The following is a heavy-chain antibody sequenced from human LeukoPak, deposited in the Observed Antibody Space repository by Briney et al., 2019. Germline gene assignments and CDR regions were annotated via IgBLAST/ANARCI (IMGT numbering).Heavy chain of an antibody. J-gene: IGHJ5*02. Sequence: ASVKVSCKASGYTFTGYYMHWVRQAPGQGLEWMGWINPNSGGTNYAQKFQGRVTMTRDTSISTAYMELSRLGSDDTAVYYCARPGYGGHPLRPWGQGTLVTVSS. V-gene: IGHV1-2*02. CDR1: GYTFTGYY. D-gene: IGHD4-23*01. CDR3: ARPGYGGHPLRP. CDR2: INPNSGGT.